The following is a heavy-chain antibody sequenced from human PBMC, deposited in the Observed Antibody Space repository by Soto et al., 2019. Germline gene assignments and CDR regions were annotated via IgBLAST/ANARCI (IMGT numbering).Heavy chain of an antibody. Sequence: SETLSLTCAVYGGSFSGFYWTWIRQPPGKGLEWIGGINHVGSTNYNPSLKSRVTISVDTSKNQFSLNLRSVTAADTDVYYCARAQGHEAYWGQGTLVTVSS. V-gene: IGHV4-34*01. CDR1: GGSFSGFY. CDR2: INHVGST. CDR3: ARAQGHEAY. J-gene: IGHJ4*02.